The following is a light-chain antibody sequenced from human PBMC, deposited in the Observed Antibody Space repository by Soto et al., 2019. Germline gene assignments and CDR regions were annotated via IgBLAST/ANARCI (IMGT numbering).Light chain of an antibody. J-gene: IGKJ1*01. CDR3: QQSYSAPET. CDR1: QNVSTY. Sequence: DIQMTQSPSSLSASVGDRVTITCRASQNVSTYLTWYQQKPGKAPKVLIYGASSLQSGVPSRFSGTGSETDFTLTISSLQPEDFATYYCQQSYSAPETFGQGTRVEIE. CDR2: GAS. V-gene: IGKV1-39*01.